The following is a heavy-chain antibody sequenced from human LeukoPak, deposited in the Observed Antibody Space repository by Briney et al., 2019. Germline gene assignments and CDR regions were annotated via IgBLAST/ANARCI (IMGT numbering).Heavy chain of an antibody. CDR3: ARAKSVRGYSYGYGRYFDY. CDR2: INHSGST. V-gene: IGHV4-34*01. CDR1: GVSFSGHY. Sequence: KPSETLSLTCSVYGVSFSGHYWSWIRQPPGEGLEWIGEINHSGSTNYNPSLKSRVTISIDTSKNQFSLKVSSVTAADTAVYYCARAKSVRGYSYGYGRYFDYWGQGTLVTVSS. J-gene: IGHJ4*02. D-gene: IGHD5-18*01.